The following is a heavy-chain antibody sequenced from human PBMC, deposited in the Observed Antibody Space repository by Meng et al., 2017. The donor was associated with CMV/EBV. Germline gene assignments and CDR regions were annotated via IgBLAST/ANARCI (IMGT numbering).Heavy chain of an antibody. Sequence: FTVSSNYMSWVRQAPGKGLEWVSVIYSGGGTYYTDSVKGRFTIARDNSENTLYLQMNSLRAEDTAVYYCARSVRTTAAILSYYFDYWGQGTLVTVSS. CDR1: FTVSSNY. V-gene: IGHV3-66*02. J-gene: IGHJ4*02. CDR3: ARSVRTTAAILSYYFDY. CDR2: IYSGGGT. D-gene: IGHD2-2*01.